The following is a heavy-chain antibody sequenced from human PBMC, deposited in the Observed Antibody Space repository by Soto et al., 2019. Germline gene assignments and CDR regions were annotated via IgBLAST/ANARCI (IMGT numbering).Heavy chain of an antibody. Sequence: GASVKVSCKASGYTFTSYGISWVRQAPGQGLEWMGWISAYNGNTNYAQKLQGRVTMTTDTSTSTAYMELRSLRSDDTAVYYCASSSGWHPYYYGMDVWGQGTKVTVSS. D-gene: IGHD6-19*01. J-gene: IGHJ6*02. V-gene: IGHV1-18*01. CDR3: ASSSGWHPYYYGMDV. CDR2: ISAYNGNT. CDR1: GYTFTSYG.